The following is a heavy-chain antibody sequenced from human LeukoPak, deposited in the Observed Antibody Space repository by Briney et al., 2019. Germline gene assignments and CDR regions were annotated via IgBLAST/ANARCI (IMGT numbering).Heavy chain of an antibody. CDR1: GDSISNYY. D-gene: IGHD6-6*01. J-gene: IGHJ4*02. V-gene: IGHV4-4*07. CDR3: ARESYASSYVFDY. CDR2: IYTSGTT. Sequence: SETLSLTCTVSGDSISNYYWSWIRQPAGKGLEWIGRIYTSGTTNYNPSLKSRVTMSVDTSKNQLSLNLSSVTAADTAMYYCARESYASSYVFDYWGQGILVTVSS.